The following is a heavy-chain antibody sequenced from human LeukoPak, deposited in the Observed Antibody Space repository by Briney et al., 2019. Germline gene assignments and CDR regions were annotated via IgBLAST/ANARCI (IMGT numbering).Heavy chain of an antibody. J-gene: IGHJ5*02. CDR3: ARKAPKKGWFDP. Sequence: SETLSLSCTVSGGSNNSYYWSWIRQPPGKGLEWIGYTHPSGNTNYSPSLKSRVTISIDTSRNQFSLKLSSVTATDTAVYYCARKAPKKGWFDPWGQGTLVTVSS. CDR1: GGSNNSYY. V-gene: IGHV4-4*09. CDR2: THPSGNT.